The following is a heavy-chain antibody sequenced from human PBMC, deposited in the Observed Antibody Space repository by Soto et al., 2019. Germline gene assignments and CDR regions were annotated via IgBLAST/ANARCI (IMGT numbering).Heavy chain of an antibody. D-gene: IGHD3-10*01. V-gene: IGHV4-59*12. CDR3: ARGRRFGELLLKYYYYYYGMDV. CDR1: GGSISSYY. Sequence: SETLSLTCTVSGGSISSYYWSWIRQPPGKGLEWIGDINYSGSTNYNPSLKSRVTISVDTSKNQFSLKLSSVTAADTAVYYCARGRRFGELLLKYYYYYYGMDVWGQGTTVTVSS. J-gene: IGHJ6*02. CDR2: INYSGST.